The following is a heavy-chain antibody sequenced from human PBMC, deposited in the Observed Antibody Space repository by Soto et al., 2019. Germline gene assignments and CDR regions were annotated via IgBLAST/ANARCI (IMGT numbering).Heavy chain of an antibody. CDR3: ATDSTTTVTTIYYYYGMDV. Sequence: ASVKVSCKVSGYTLTELSMHWVRQAPGKGLEWMGGFDPEDGETIYAQKFQGRVTMTEDTSTDTAYMELSSLRSEDTAVYYCATDSTTTVTTIYYYYGMDVWGQGTTVTVSS. CDR1: GYTLTELS. J-gene: IGHJ6*02. V-gene: IGHV1-24*01. D-gene: IGHD4-4*01. CDR2: FDPEDGET.